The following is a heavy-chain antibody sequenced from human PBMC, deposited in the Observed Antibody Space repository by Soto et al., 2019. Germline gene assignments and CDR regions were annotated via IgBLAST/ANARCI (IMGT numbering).Heavy chain of an antibody. D-gene: IGHD3-22*01. CDR3: ARQLASYYDSSGYYHSYLLFDP. CDR2: IDPSDSYT. Sequence: GESLKIPCKGPGYSFTSYWISWVRQMPGKGLEWMGRIDPSDSYTNYSPSFQGHVTISADKSISTAYLQWSSLKASDTAMYYCARQLASYYDSSGYYHSYLLFDPWGQGTLVTVSS. CDR1: GYSFTSYW. V-gene: IGHV5-10-1*01. J-gene: IGHJ5*02.